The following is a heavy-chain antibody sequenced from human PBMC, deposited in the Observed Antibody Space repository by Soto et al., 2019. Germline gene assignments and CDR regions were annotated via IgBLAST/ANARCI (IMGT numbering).Heavy chain of an antibody. Sequence: QVQLVQSGAEVKKPRASVKVSCKTSGYTFTSYDINWVRQVTGQGLEWMGWTNPRSGSTGYAQRFQGRVTMTRDSSISTAYMELNNLRSEDTAMYYCARTDGDLDYWGQGTLVTVSS. CDR2: TNPRSGST. J-gene: IGHJ4*02. V-gene: IGHV1-8*01. CDR3: ARTDGDLDY. CDR1: GYTFTSYD. D-gene: IGHD4-17*01.